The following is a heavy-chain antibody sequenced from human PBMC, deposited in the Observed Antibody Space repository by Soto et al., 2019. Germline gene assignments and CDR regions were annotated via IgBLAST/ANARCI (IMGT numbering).Heavy chain of an antibody. CDR2: ILPIGST. J-gene: IGHJ5*02. CDR3: ASGFDSDGLYNGGHP. Sequence: VQLQESGPGLVKPSGTLSLTCTVSGGSISTTNWWSWVRQSPGKGLEWIGEILPIGSTNYNPSLKSRVTISMDKSKNQFSLRLRSVTAADTAVYYCASGFDSDGLYNGGHPWGQGTLVSVSS. CDR1: GGSISTTNW. V-gene: IGHV4-4*02. D-gene: IGHD3-22*01.